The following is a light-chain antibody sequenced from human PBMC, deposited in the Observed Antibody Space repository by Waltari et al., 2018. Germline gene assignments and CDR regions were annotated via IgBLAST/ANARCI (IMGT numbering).Light chain of an antibody. CDR1: QSLVHRDGSTY. Sequence: EIVMTQTPLSSPVTLGQPASISCRSSQSLVHRDGSTYFSWLHQRPGPPPRLLIYKISNRFSGVPDRFSGSGAGTDFTLRISRVEPEDVGIYYCMQSTQLPWTFGQGTKVEIK. J-gene: IGKJ1*01. CDR3: MQSTQLPWT. CDR2: KIS. V-gene: IGKV2-24*01.